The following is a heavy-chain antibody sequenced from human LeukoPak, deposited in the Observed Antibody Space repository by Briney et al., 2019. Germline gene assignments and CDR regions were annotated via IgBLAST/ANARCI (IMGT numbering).Heavy chain of an antibody. J-gene: IGHJ4*02. V-gene: IGHV4-30-4*08. CDR2: IYYSGST. CDR3: ARGSYYDFWSGSESDY. D-gene: IGHD3-3*01. CDR1: GGSISSGDYY. Sequence: PSETLSLTCTVSGGSISSGDYYWSWIRQPPGKGLEWIGYIYYSGSTYYNPSLKSRVTISVDTSKNQFSLKLGSVTAADTAVYYCARGSYYDFWSGSESDYWGQGTLVTVSS.